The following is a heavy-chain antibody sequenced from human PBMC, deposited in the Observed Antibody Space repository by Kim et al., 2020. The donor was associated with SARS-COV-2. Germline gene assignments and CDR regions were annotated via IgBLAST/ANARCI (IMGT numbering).Heavy chain of an antibody. CDR3: ARNGPDDIFEGYFDL. Sequence: ADSVKGRFTISEDTAKNSLYLQMTSLGVEDTAVYYCARNGPDDIFEGYFDLCGRGTLVTVSS. D-gene: IGHD3-22*01. V-gene: IGHV3-7*03. J-gene: IGHJ2*01.